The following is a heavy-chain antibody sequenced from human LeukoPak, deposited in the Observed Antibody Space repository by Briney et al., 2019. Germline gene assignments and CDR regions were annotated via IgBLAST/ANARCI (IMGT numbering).Heavy chain of an antibody. V-gene: IGHV3-11*06. CDR3: ARDGWFGELDKDHFDY. Sequence: GGSLRLSCAASGFTFSDYHMSWVRQAPGKGLEWVSYISLSSTYTNYADSVKGRFTISRDNAKNLLYLQMNSLRAEDTAVYYCARDGWFGELDKDHFDYWGQGTLVTVSS. J-gene: IGHJ4*02. CDR1: GFTFSDYH. D-gene: IGHD3-10*01. CDR2: ISLSSTYT.